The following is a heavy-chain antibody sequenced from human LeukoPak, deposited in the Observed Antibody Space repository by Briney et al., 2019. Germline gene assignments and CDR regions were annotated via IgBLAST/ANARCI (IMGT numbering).Heavy chain of an antibody. CDR1: GGSISSDYY. CDR3: ARRVGAVAGTGSFDY. CDR2: VYYSGST. V-gene: IGHV4-59*08. Sequence: SETLSLTCTVSGGSISSDYYWSWIRQSPGKGLEWIGYVYYSGSTNYNSSLKSRVTISIDTSRNQFSLKLSSVTAADTAVYYCARRVGAVAGTGSFDYWGQGTLITVSS. J-gene: IGHJ4*02. D-gene: IGHD6-19*01.